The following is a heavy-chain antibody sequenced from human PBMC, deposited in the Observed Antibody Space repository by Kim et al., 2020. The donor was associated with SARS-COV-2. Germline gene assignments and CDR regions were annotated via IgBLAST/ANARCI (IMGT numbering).Heavy chain of an antibody. CDR3: AKDISYCGGDCYSVSGYGMDV. V-gene: IGHV3-43*02. CDR2: ISGDGGST. CDR1: GFTFDDYA. J-gene: IGHJ6*02. Sequence: GGSLRLSCAASGFTFDDYAMHWVRQAPGKGLEWVSLISGDGGSTYYADSVTGRFTISRDNSKNFLYLQMNSLRTEDTALYYCAKDISYCGGDCYSVSGYGMDVWDQGTTVTVSS. D-gene: IGHD2-21*02.